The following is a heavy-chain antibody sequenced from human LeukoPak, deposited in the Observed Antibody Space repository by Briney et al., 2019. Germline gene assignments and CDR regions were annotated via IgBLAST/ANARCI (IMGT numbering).Heavy chain of an antibody. CDR2: IYYSGST. V-gene: IGHV4-39*01. CDR1: GGSISSSSYY. D-gene: IGHD4-17*01. Sequence: SETLSLTCTVSGGSISSSSYYWGWIRQPPGKGLEWIGSIYYSGSTYYSPSLKSRVTMSVDTSKNQFSLKLSSVTAADTAVYYCVRHTSADYGDHLFDYWGQGTLVTVSS. CDR3: VRHTSADYGDHLFDY. J-gene: IGHJ4*02.